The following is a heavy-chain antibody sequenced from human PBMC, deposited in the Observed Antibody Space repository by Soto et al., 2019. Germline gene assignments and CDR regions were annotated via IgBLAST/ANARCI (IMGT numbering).Heavy chain of an antibody. Sequence: QVHLVQSGAEVRMPGASVKVSCKGSGYTFTTYGITWVRQAPGQGLEWMGWISAHNGNTNYAQKLQGRVTVTRDTSTSTAYMELRNLRSDDTAVYYCARGRYGDYWGQGALVTVSS. CDR1: GYTFTTYG. CDR3: ARGRYGDY. J-gene: IGHJ4*02. CDR2: ISAHNGNT. D-gene: IGHD1-1*01. V-gene: IGHV1-18*01.